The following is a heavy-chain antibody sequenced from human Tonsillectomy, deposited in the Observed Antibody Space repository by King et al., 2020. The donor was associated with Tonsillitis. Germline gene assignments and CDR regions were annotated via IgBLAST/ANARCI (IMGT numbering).Heavy chain of an antibody. CDR1: GGYISSYY. D-gene: IGHD6-13*01. V-gene: IGHV4-59*01. Sequence: QLQESGPGLVKPSETLSLTCTVSGGYISSYYWSWIRQPPGKGLEWIGYIYYSGRTNYNPSLKSRVTISVDTSKNQFSLKLSSVTAADTAVYYCAANMYSSSWEPYYYYYMDVWAKGTTVTVSS. J-gene: IGHJ6*03. CDR2: IYYSGRT. CDR3: AANMYSSSWEPYYYYYMDV.